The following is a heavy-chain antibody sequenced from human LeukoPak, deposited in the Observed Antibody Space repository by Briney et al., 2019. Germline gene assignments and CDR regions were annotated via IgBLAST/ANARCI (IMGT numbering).Heavy chain of an antibody. V-gene: IGHV4-38-2*02. Sequence: PSETLSLTCAVSGYSISSGYYWGWIRQPPGKGLEWIGSIYHSGSTYYNPSLKSRVTISVDTSKNQFSLKLSSVTAADTAVYYCARDVFYPGVWGVLQGFDYWGQGTLVTVSS. CDR3: ARDVFYPGVWGVLQGFDY. D-gene: IGHD3-10*01. CDR1: GYSISSGYY. CDR2: IYHSGST. J-gene: IGHJ4*02.